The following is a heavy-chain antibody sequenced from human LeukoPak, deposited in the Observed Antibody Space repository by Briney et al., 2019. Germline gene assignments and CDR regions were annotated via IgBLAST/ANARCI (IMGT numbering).Heavy chain of an antibody. CDR1: GGSISSYY. J-gene: IGHJ6*03. CDR2: IYTSGST. D-gene: IGHD2-2*01. V-gene: IGHV4-4*07. Sequence: PSETLSLTCTVSGGSISSYYWSWIRQPAGKGLEWIGRIYTSGSTNYNPSLKSRVTMSVDTSKNQFSLKLSSVTAADTAVYYCARGIYCSSTSCYYYYHYMDVWGKGTTVTVSS. CDR3: ARGIYCSSTSCYYYYHYMDV.